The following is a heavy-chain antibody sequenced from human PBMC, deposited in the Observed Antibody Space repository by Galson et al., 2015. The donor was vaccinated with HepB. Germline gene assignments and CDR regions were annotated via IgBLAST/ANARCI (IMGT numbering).Heavy chain of an antibody. CDR1: GFSLSTSGVG. J-gene: IGHJ4*02. Sequence: PALVKPTQTLTLTCTFSGFSLSTSGVGVGWIRQPPGKALEWLALIYWDDDKRYSPSLKSRLTITKDTSKNQVVLTMTNMDPVDTATYYCAHIRYYYDSSGYPSFDYWGQGTLVTVSS. CDR3: AHIRYYYDSSGYPSFDY. V-gene: IGHV2-5*02. CDR2: IYWDDDK. D-gene: IGHD3-22*01.